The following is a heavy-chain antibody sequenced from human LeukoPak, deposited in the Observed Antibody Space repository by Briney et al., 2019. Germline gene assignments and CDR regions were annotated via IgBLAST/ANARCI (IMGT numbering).Heavy chain of an antibody. V-gene: IGHV3-53*01. CDR1: GFTVSSNY. CDR3: ARDDILTGYSSSN. D-gene: IGHD3-9*01. J-gene: IGHJ4*02. Sequence: GGSLRLSCAASGFTVSSNYMSWVRQAPGKGLEWVSVIYTGGSTYYADSVKGRFTISRDNSENTVYLQMNSLRAEDTAVYYCARDDILTGYSSSNWGQGTLVTVSS. CDR2: IYTGGST.